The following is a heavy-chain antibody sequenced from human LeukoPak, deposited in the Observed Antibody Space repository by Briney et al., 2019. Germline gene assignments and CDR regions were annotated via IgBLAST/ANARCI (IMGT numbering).Heavy chain of an antibody. CDR3: ARHDPPDNWFDP. Sequence: SQTLSLTCTVSGGSISSGSYYWSWIRQPAGKGLEWIGRIYTSGSTNYNPSLKSRVTISVDTSKNQFSLKLSSVTAADTAVYYCARHDPPDNWFDPWGQGTLVTVSS. V-gene: IGHV4-61*02. CDR1: GGSISSGSYY. J-gene: IGHJ5*02. CDR2: IYTSGST.